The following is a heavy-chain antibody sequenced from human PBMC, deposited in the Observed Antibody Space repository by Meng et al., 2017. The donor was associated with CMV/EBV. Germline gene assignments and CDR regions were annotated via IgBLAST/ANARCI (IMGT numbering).Heavy chain of an antibody. Sequence: QGPLVQPGAEVKSPGASGKVSCQTSGYRFSDHYMHWVRQAPGQGLEWMGWIYPNSGGTHYAQKFQDRVTMTRDTSISTVYMELSRLTSDDTAVYYCVRDHNWGPDYWGQGTLVTVSS. V-gene: IGHV1-2*02. D-gene: IGHD1-1*01. CDR1: GYRFSDHY. CDR3: VRDHNWGPDY. CDR2: IYPNSGGT. J-gene: IGHJ4*02.